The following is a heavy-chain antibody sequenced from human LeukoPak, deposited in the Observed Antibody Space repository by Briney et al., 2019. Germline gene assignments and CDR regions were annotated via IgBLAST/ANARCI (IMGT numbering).Heavy chain of an antibody. D-gene: IGHD6-6*01. CDR2: INHSGST. V-gene: IGHV4-34*01. CDR3: ARLRQQLVDAFDI. CDR1: GGSFSGYY. J-gene: IGHJ3*02. Sequence: SETLSLTCGIHGGSFSGYYWSWIRQTPQKGLEWLGEINHSGSTYYNPSLKSRVTISVDTSKNQFSLKLSSVTAADTAVYYCARLRQQLVDAFDIWGQGTMVTVSS.